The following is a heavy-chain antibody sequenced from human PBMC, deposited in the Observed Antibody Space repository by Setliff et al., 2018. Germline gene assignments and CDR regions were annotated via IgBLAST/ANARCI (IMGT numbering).Heavy chain of an antibody. J-gene: IGHJ6*03. CDR1: GGSISSGSYY. CDR2: VSTSGST. CDR3: AREQWLDPPGYYYMDV. Sequence: SETLSLTCTVSGGSISSGSYYWSWIRQPAGKGLEWIGRVSTSGSTNYNPSLKSRVTISVDTSKNQFSLKLSSVTAADMAVYYCAREQWLDPPGYYYMDVWAKGTTVTVSS. D-gene: IGHD6-19*01. V-gene: IGHV4-61*02.